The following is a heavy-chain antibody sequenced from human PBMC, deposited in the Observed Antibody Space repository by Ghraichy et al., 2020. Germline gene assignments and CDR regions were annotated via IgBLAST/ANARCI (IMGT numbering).Heavy chain of an antibody. J-gene: IGHJ4*02. CDR3: AKAIVGATSAGKNPHFDY. CDR1: GFTFSSYA. Sequence: GGSLRLSCAASGFTFSSYAMSWVRQAPGKGLEWVSAISGSGGSTYYADSVKGRFTISRDNSKNTLYLQMNSLRAEDTAVYYCAKAIVGATSAGKNPHFDYWGQGTLVTVSS. CDR2: ISGSGGST. V-gene: IGHV3-23*01. D-gene: IGHD1-26*01.